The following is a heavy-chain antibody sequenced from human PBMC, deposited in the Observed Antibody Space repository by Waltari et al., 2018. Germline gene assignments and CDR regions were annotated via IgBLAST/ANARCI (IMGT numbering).Heavy chain of an antibody. CDR1: GGSISSSSYY. Sequence: QLQLQESGPGLVKPSETLSLTCTVSGGSISSSSYYWGWIRQPPGKGLEWIGSIYYSGSTYYNPSLKSRVTISVDTSKNQFSLKLSSVTAADTAVYYCARSDSSGYDGWFDPWGQGTLVTVSS. J-gene: IGHJ5*02. CDR3: ARSDSSGYDGWFDP. V-gene: IGHV4-39*07. D-gene: IGHD3-22*01. CDR2: IYYSGST.